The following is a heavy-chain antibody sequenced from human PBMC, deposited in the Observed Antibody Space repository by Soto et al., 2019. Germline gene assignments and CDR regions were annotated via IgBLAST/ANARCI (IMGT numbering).Heavy chain of an antibody. CDR2: ISYDGSNK. V-gene: IGHV3-30-3*01. Sequence: GGSLRLACAASGVTFSSYAMHWVRQAPGKGLEWVAVISYDGSNKYYADSVKGRFTISRDNSKNTLYLQMNSLRAEDTAVYYCATGAAAGLDYWGQGTLVTVSS. CDR3: ATGAAAGLDY. D-gene: IGHD6-13*01. CDR1: GVTFSSYA. J-gene: IGHJ4*02.